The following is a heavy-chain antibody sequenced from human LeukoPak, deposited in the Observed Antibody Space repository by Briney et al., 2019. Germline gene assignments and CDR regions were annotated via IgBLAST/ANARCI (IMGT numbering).Heavy chain of an antibody. V-gene: IGHV4-4*07. CDR2: VHPSGTT. D-gene: IGHD6-13*01. J-gene: IGHJ5*02. CDR1: GGSISGYY. CDR3: AREGSSGWYGGNWFDP. Sequence: PSETLSLTCSVSGGSISGYYWSWIRQTAEKGLEWIGSVHPSGTTNYNPSLESRITMSVDKSRNHFSLTLTSVTATDTALYFCAREGSSGWYGGNWFDPWGQGILVTVSS.